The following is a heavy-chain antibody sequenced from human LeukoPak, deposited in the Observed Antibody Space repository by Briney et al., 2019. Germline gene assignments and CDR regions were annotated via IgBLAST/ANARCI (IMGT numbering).Heavy chain of an antibody. CDR1: GFTFSNAW. J-gene: IGHJ4*02. CDR2: IKSKADGGTT. V-gene: IGHV3-15*01. CDR3: TTEGLYCSSTSCYDLDY. D-gene: IGHD2-2*01. Sequence: GGSLRLSSAASGFTFSNAWMSWVRQAPGKGLEWVGRIKSKADGGTTDYAAPVKGRFTISRDDSKNTLYLQMNSLKTEDTAVYYCTTEGLYCSSTSCYDLDYWGQGTLVTVSS.